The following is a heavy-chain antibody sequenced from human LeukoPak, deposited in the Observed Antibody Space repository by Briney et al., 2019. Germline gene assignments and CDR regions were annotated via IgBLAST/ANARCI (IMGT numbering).Heavy chain of an antibody. J-gene: IGHJ4*02. Sequence: PGGSLRLSCAASGFTFDDYAMHWVRQAPGKGLEWVLGISWNSGSIGYADSVKGRFTISRDNAKNSLYLQMNSLRAEDTALYYCAKGENWNYEDYFDYWGQGTLVTVSS. V-gene: IGHV3-9*01. CDR1: GFTFDDYA. CDR2: ISWNSGSI. D-gene: IGHD1-7*01. CDR3: AKGENWNYEDYFDY.